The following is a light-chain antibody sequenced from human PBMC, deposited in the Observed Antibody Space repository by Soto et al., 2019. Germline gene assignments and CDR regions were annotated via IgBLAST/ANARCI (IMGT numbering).Light chain of an antibody. V-gene: IGLV1-47*01. Sequence: AVVTQPPSASGTPGQRVTISCSGSSSNIGSNYVYWYQHLPGTAPKLLIYRNNQRPSGVPDRFSGSKSGTSASLAISGLRSEDEADYYCAAWDDSLSGRVFGGGTKLTVL. CDR3: AAWDDSLSGRV. J-gene: IGLJ2*01. CDR2: RNN. CDR1: SSNIGSNY.